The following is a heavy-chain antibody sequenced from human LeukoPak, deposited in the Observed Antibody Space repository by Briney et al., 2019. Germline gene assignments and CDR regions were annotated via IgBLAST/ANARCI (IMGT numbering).Heavy chain of an antibody. V-gene: IGHV1-18*01. CDR3: ARAGRWLQAKSDY. J-gene: IGHJ4*02. Sequence: ASVKVSCKASGYTFNSHGISWVRQAPGQGFEWMGWISVYNGKTNYAQNLQGRVTMTTDTSTSTAYMELRSLRSDDTAVYYCARAGRWLQAKSDYWGQGTLVTVSS. CDR1: GYTFNSHG. D-gene: IGHD5-24*01. CDR2: ISVYNGKT.